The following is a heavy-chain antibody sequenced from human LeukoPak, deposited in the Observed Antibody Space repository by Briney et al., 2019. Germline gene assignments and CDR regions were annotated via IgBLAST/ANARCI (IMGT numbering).Heavy chain of an antibody. CDR1: GYTFTSYG. J-gene: IGHJ4*02. CDR3: ARVEYTIFGVVPHPDY. D-gene: IGHD3-3*01. Sequence: EASVKVSCKASGYTFTSYGISWVRQAPGQGLEWMGWISAYNGNTNYAQKLQGRVTMTTDTSTSTAYMELRSLRSDDTAVYYCARVEYTIFGVVPHPDYWGQGTLVTVSS. CDR2: ISAYNGNT. V-gene: IGHV1-18*01.